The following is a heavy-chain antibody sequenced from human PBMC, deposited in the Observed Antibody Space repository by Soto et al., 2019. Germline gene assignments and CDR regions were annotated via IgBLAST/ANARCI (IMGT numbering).Heavy chain of an antibody. CDR3: AKGDAGYLDY. D-gene: IGHD1-26*01. J-gene: IGHJ4*02. V-gene: IGHV3-23*01. CDR1: GFSFGTYA. CDR2: ISGGIGST. Sequence: GGSLTLSCLAPGFSFGTYAMTWVRQVPGKGLAWVSTISGGIGSTFYADSVKGRSTISRDISKKMLFLHMNGLRGEDTGTYYCAKGDAGYLDYWGRGTLVTVSS.